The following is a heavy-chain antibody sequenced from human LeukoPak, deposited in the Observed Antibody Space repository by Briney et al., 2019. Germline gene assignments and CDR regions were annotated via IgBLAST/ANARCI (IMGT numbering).Heavy chain of an antibody. CDR1: GYTVTGYY. V-gene: IGHV1-2*02. Sequence: GASVKVSCKASGYTVTGYYMHWVRQAPGQGLEWMGWIKPNSGGTNYAQKFQGRVTMTRDTSISTAYMELSRLRSDDTAAYYCAAGSGPILFGKYWGQGTLVTVSS. J-gene: IGHJ4*02. CDR3: AAGSGPILFGKY. D-gene: IGHD3-10*01. CDR2: IKPNSGGT.